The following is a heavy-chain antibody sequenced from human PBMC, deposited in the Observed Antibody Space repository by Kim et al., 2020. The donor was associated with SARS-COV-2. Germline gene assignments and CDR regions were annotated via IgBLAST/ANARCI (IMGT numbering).Heavy chain of an antibody. Sequence: GRFTISRDNSRTTLYLQMNSLRAEDTAIYYCAKDRWLDLGGAYYYYYGMDVWGQGTTVTVSS. CDR3: AKDRWLDLGGAYYYYYGMDV. D-gene: IGHD6-19*01. V-gene: IGHV3-30*02. J-gene: IGHJ6*02.